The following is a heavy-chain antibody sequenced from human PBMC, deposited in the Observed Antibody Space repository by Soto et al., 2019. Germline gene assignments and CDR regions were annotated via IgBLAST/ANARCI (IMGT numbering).Heavy chain of an antibody. D-gene: IGHD3-22*01. CDR3: ASVDYYDSSGYLFGFDP. CDR1: GGSISTSSSYY. Sequence: SETLSLTCTVPGGSISTSSSYYWGWIRQPPGKGLEWIGSIYYSKNTYYNPSLKSRVTISVDTSKNQFSLKLTSVTAADTAVYYCASVDYYDSSGYLFGFDPWGQGTLVTVSS. J-gene: IGHJ5*02. V-gene: IGHV4-39*01. CDR2: IYYSKNT.